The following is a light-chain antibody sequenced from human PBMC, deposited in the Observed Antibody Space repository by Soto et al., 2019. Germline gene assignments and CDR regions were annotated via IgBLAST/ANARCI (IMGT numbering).Light chain of an antibody. J-gene: IGKJ2*01. CDR1: QSIHSW. Sequence: DFQMTQPPSTLSASVGDRVTITCRASQSIHSWLAWYQQKPGRTPKLLIYRASILESGVPSRFSGSGSGTEFTLTINNLQPDDFASYYCHQYNAHPYTFGRGTKLEIK. V-gene: IGKV1-5*03. CDR3: HQYNAHPYT. CDR2: RAS.